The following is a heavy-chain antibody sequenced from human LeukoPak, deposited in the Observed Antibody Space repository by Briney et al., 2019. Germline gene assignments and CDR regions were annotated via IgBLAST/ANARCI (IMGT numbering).Heavy chain of an antibody. D-gene: IGHD3-10*01. CDR3: AKDIRDGSGSYSFDY. CDR1: GFTFDDYA. Sequence: GGSLRLSCAASGFTFDDYAMHWVRQAPGKGLEWVSGISWNSGSIGYADSVKGRFTISRDNAKNSLYLQMNSLRAEDTALYYCAKDIRDGSGSYSFDYWGQGTLVTVSS. J-gene: IGHJ4*02. CDR2: ISWNSGSI. V-gene: IGHV3-9*01.